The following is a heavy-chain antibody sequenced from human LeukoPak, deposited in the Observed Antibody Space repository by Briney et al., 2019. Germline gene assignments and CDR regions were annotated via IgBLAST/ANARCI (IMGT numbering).Heavy chain of an antibody. J-gene: IGHJ4*02. CDR2: MYYSEST. CDR3: ARSPGYCSCTTCYLDY. Sequence: SETLSLTCTVSGASISIRHYNCGWLRQPPGNGLEWIGRMYYSESTYYNPSLKSRVTISIDPSQNKFSLTLRSVTAAERAIYYCARSPGYCSCTTCYLDYWSQGTLVTVSS. CDR1: GASISIRHYN. V-gene: IGHV4-39*01. D-gene: IGHD2/OR15-2a*01.